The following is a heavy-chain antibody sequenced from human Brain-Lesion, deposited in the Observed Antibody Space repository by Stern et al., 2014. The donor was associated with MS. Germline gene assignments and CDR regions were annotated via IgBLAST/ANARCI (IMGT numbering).Heavy chain of an antibody. CDR3: ARGGRYYADY. D-gene: IGHD2-2*01. CDR2: INPNSGGP. V-gene: IGHV1-2*04. J-gene: IGHJ4*02. CDR1: GNSFTHFY. Sequence: QVQLVQSGAEVKKPGASVRVSCEASGNSFTHFYIHWVRQAPGQGLEWMGWINPNSGGPTFAQKFQGWVTITRDTSMTTAYMEVTSLTSDDTAVYYCARGGRYYADYWGQGTLVTVSS.